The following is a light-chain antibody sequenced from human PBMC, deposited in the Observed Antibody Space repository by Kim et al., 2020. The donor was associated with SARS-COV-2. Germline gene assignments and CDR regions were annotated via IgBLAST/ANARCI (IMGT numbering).Light chain of an antibody. CDR3: QQYDSSPYT. J-gene: IGKJ2*01. CDR2: DAS. V-gene: IGKV3-20*01. Sequence: EIVLTQFPDTLSLSPGERVTLSCRASQSVSSSHLAWYQQKPGQAPSLLISDASSRATGIPDRFSGSGCRTDFTLTISRLEPEDFAVYYCQQYDSSPYTFGQGTKLEI. CDR1: QSVSSSH.